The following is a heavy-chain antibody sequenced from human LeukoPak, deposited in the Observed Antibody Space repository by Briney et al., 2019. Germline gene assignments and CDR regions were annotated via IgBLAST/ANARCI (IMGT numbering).Heavy chain of an antibody. CDR3: AKGGSSSWKHFDY. J-gene: IGHJ4*02. CDR1: GFTFSSYA. Sequence: PGGSLRLSCAASGFTFSSYAMSWVRQAPGKGLEWVSGISGSGGSTYYADSVKGRFTISRDNSKNTLYLQMNSLRAEDTAVYYCAKGGSSSWKHFDYWGQGTLVTVSS. CDR2: ISGSGGST. D-gene: IGHD6-13*01. V-gene: IGHV3-23*01.